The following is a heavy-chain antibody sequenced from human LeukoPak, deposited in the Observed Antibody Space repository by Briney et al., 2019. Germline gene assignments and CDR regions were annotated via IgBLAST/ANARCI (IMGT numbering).Heavy chain of an antibody. V-gene: IGHV1-8*01. D-gene: IGHD3-3*01. CDR3: ARGRSYDFWSGYSY. J-gene: IGHJ4*02. Sequence: GASVKVSCKASGYTFTSYDINWVRQATGQGLEWMGRMNPNSGNTGYAQKFQGRVTMTRNTSISTAYMELSSLRSEDTAVYYCARGRSYDFWSGYSYWGQGTLVTVSS. CDR2: MNPNSGNT. CDR1: GYTFTSYD.